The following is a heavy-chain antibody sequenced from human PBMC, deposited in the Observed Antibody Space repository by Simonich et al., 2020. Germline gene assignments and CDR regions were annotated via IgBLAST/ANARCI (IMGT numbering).Heavy chain of an antibody. D-gene: IGHD1-1*01. CDR3: ARGKGWKNAFDI. CDR2: INHSGRT. CDR1: GGSFSGYY. V-gene: IGHV4-34*01. Sequence: QVQLQQWGAGLLKPSETLSLTCAVYGGSFSGYYWSWIRQPPGKGLEWIGEINHSGRTNYTPSLQSRVTISVDTSKNQFSLRLSSVTAADTAVYYCARGKGWKNAFDIWGQGTMVTVSS. J-gene: IGHJ3*02.